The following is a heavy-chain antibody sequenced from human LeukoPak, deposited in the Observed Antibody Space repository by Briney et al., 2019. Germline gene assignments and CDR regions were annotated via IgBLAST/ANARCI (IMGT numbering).Heavy chain of an antibody. D-gene: IGHD3-22*01. CDR3: ARDGYYYDSSGYSGSVY. CDR1: GFTVSSNY. Sequence: GGSLRLSCAASGFTVSSNYMSWVRQAPGKGLEWVSVIYSGGSTYYADSVKGRFTISRDNSKNTLYLQMNSLRAEDTAVYYCARDGYYYDSSGYSGSVYWGQGTLVTVSS. V-gene: IGHV3-66*01. J-gene: IGHJ4*02. CDR2: IYSGGST.